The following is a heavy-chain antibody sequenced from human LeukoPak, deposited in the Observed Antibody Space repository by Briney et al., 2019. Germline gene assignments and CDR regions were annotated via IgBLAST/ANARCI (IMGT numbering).Heavy chain of an antibody. CDR2: VSGRGTST. CDR3: ARRGIPWYSSDF. CDR1: GFAFSNYA. D-gene: IGHD2-15*01. V-gene: IGHV3-23*01. J-gene: IGHJ4*02. Sequence: GGSLRLSCAASGFAFSNYAMSWVRQALGGGRAWVSFVSGRGTSTYYADSVKGRLAISRDNSKNTLYLQMNSLRAEDPAMYYCARRGIPWYSSDFWGQGTLVTVSP.